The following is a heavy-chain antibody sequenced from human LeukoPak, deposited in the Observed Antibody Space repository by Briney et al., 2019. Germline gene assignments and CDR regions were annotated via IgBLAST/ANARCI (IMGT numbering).Heavy chain of an antibody. Sequence: SETLSLTCTVSGASLTINSWIWIRQPPGKGLEWVGYIYYSGTTNHNPSLKSRVTMSVDTSKNQFSLKLSSVTAADTAVYYCARGRSGGDWFDSWGQGTLVTVSS. D-gene: IGHD3-10*01. V-gene: IGHV4-59*01. CDR2: IYYSGTT. CDR3: ARGRSGGDWFDS. J-gene: IGHJ5*01. CDR1: GASLTINS.